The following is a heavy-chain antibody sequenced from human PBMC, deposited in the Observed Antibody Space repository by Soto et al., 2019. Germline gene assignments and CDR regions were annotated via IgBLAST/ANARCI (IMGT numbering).Heavy chain of an antibody. J-gene: IGHJ4*02. V-gene: IGHV3-30*18. CDR1: GFTFTIYG. CDR3: AKDQASGQGSFDS. CDR2: ISYDGSNQ. Sequence: GGSLRLSCAASGFTFTIYGMHWVRQAPDKGLEWVALISYDGSNQYYADSVKGRFTISRDNSKNTLFLQMNSLRADDTAVYYCAKDQASGQGSFDSWGQGTLVTVPS.